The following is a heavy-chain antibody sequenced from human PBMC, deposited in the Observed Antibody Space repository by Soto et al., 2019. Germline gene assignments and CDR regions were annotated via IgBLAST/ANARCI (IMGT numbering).Heavy chain of an antibody. V-gene: IGHV3-30*18. D-gene: IGHD6-19*01. CDR2: ISYDGSNK. Sequence: GGSLRLSCAASGSTFSSYGMHWVRQAPGKGLEWVAVISYDGSNKYYADSVKGRFTISRDNSKNTLYLQMNSLRAEDTAVYYCAKDLATVAASAEYFQHWGQGTLVTVSS. CDR3: AKDLATVAASAEYFQH. CDR1: GSTFSSYG. J-gene: IGHJ1*01.